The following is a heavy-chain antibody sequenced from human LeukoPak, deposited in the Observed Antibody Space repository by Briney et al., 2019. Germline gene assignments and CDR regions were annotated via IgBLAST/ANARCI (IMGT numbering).Heavy chain of an antibody. D-gene: IGHD3-10*01. Sequence: GASVKVSCKASGSTFSSYAISWVRQAPGQGLEWMGGIIPIFGTANYAQKFQGRVTITADKSTSTAYMELSSLRSEDTAVYYCAREPSPGSYDAFDIWGQGTMVTVSS. CDR2: IIPIFGTA. CDR1: GSTFSSYA. V-gene: IGHV1-69*06. J-gene: IGHJ3*02. CDR3: AREPSPGSYDAFDI.